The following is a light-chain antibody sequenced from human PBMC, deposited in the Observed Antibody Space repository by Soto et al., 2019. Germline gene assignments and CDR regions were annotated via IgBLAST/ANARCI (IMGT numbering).Light chain of an antibody. Sequence: QSALTQPASVSGSPGQSIAISCTGTSRDVGGYNYVSWYQQHPGKAPKLMIYDVSNRPSGISTRFSGSKSGNTASLTISGLQAEDEADYYCCSYTTSSTYVFGTGTKVTVL. CDR3: CSYTTSSTYV. CDR1: SRDVGGYNY. V-gene: IGLV2-14*03. J-gene: IGLJ1*01. CDR2: DVS.